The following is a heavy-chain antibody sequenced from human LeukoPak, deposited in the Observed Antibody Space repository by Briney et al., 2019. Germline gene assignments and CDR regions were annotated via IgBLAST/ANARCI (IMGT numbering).Heavy chain of an antibody. CDR3: AKDRCSVSNCLYGMDV. CDR2: ISGSGDST. Sequence: GGSLRLSCAASGFTFSSYAMSWVRQAPGKGLEWVSAISGSGDSTYYADSVKGRFTISRDNSKNTLYLQMNSLRAEDTAVYYCAKDRCSVSNCLYGMDVWGHGTTVTVSS. CDR1: GFTFSSYA. J-gene: IGHJ6*02. D-gene: IGHD2-2*01. V-gene: IGHV3-23*01.